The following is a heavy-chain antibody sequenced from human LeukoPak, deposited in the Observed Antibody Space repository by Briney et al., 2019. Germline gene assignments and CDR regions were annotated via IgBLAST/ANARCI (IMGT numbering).Heavy chain of an antibody. V-gene: IGHV3-23*01. J-gene: IGHJ5*02. CDR3: PRRLSRYVIGVVIKGAWFDL. CDR2: ISGSGGST. D-gene: IGHD3-3*01. CDR1: GLTFSSYA. Sequence: GGSLTLSCAASGLTFSSYAMSTVPPAPGKGLERLSAISGSGGSTYYADSVKGRFTISRANPKNPLHPQLNTLRAEATAAYHSPRRLSRYVIGVVIKGAWFDLWGQGTLVTVSS.